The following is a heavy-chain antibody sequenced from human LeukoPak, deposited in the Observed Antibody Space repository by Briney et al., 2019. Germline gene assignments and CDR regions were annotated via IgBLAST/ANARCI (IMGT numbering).Heavy chain of an antibody. CDR3: ARLYYYGSGLPAFDY. J-gene: IGHJ4*02. CDR2: IYYSGST. CDR1: GGSISSGDYY. Sequence: SETLSLTCTVSGGSISSGDYYWSWIRQPPGTGLEWIGYIYYSGSTYYNPSLKSRVTISVDTSKNQFSLKLSSVTAADTAVYYCARLYYYGSGLPAFDYWGQGTLVTVSS. D-gene: IGHD3-10*01. V-gene: IGHV4-30-4*01.